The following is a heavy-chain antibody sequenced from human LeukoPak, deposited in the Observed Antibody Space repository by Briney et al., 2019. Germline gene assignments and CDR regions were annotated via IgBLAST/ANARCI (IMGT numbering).Heavy chain of an antibody. D-gene: IGHD2-15*01. J-gene: IGHJ5*02. Sequence: GSLRLSCAASGFTFSSYAMSWVRQAPGKGLEWIGEINHSGSTNYNPSLKSRVTISVDTSKNQFSLKLSSVTAADTAVYYCASSYCSGGSRYSAGHNWFDPWGQGTLVTVSS. CDR1: GFTFSSYA. CDR2: INHSGST. V-gene: IGHV4-34*01. CDR3: ASSYCSGGSRYSAGHNWFDP.